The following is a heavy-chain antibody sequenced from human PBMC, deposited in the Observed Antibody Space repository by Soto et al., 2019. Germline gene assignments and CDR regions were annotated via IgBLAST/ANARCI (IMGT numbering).Heavy chain of an antibody. CDR2: INSDGSST. CDR3: ARGDSFQGSVDRHFDY. Sequence: EVQLVESGGGLVQPGGSLRLSCAASGFTFSTYWMHWVRQAPGKGLVWVSRINSDGSSTTYADSVKGRFTISRDNAKNTLYLQMNSLRAEDTAVYYCARGDSFQGSVDRHFDYWGQGTLVTVSS. V-gene: IGHV3-74*01. D-gene: IGHD2-21*01. J-gene: IGHJ4*02. CDR1: GFTFSTYW.